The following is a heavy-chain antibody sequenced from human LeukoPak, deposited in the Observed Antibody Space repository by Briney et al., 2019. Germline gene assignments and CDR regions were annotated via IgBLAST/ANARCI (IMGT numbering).Heavy chain of an antibody. CDR3: ARDPYYYDSSGYYYGVGYFDY. CDR1: GGSISSYY. J-gene: IGHJ4*02. V-gene: IGHV4-59*01. CDR2: IYYSGST. Sequence: SETLSLTCTVSGGSISSYYWSWIRQPPGKGLEWIGYIYYSGSTNYNPSLKSRVTISVDTSKNQFSLKLSSVTAADTAVYYCARDPYYYDSSGYYYGVGYFDYWGQGALVTVSS. D-gene: IGHD3-22*01.